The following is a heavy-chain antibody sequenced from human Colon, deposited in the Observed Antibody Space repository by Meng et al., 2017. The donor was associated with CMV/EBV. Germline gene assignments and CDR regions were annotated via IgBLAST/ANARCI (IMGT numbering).Heavy chain of an antibody. V-gene: IGHV1-2*02. CDR1: GYTFTGYY. J-gene: IGHJ1*01. Sequence: GHLVQSGVEVQKPGASVKVSCKASGYTFTGYYMHWVRQAPGQGLEWMGWINPNSGSTNYAQKFQGRATMTRDTSISTAYMELSRLRSDDTAVYYCATVSSGYYLYFQHWGQGTLVTVSS. CDR2: INPNSGST. CDR3: ATVSSGYYLYFQH. D-gene: IGHD3-22*01.